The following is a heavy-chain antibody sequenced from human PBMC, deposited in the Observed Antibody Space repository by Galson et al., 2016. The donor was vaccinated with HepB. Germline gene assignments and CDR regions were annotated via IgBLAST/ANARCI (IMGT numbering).Heavy chain of an antibody. Sequence: QSGAEVKKPGKSLKTSCKASGYSFTGYYMHWVRQAPGQGLEWVGRINPNSGATNYAQTFQGRVTMTRGTSVSTAYMELTGLRSDDTAVYYCLKESSGTYGWHFDYWGQGTLVTVSS. D-gene: IGHD1-26*01. CDR3: LKESSGTYGWHFDY. J-gene: IGHJ4*02. V-gene: IGHV1-2*06. CDR1: GYSFTGYY. CDR2: INPNSGAT.